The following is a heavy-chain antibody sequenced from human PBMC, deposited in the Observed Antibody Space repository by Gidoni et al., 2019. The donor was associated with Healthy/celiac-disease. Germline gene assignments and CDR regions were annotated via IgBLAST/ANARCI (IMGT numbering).Heavy chain of an antibody. CDR3: ARDRARIAPGYFDY. CDR1: GFTFSSYS. D-gene: IGHD6-25*01. CDR2: ISSSSSYI. V-gene: IGHV3-21*01. Sequence: EVQLVESGGGLVKPGGSLRLSCAASGFTFSSYSMNWVRQAPGKGLEWVSSISSSSSYIYYADSVKGRFTISRDNAKNSLYLQMNSLRAEDTAVYYCARDRARIAPGYFDYWGQGTLVTVSS. J-gene: IGHJ4*02.